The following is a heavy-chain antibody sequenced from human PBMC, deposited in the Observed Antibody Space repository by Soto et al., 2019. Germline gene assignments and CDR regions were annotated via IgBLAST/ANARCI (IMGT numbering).Heavy chain of an antibody. Sequence: PGGSLRLSCAASGFTFSSYSMNWVRQAPGKGLEWVSYISSSSTIYYADSVKGRFTISRDNAKNSLYLQMNSLRDEDTAVYYCARDDCSGGSCYYYYYGMDVWGQGTTVTVSS. CDR3: ARDDCSGGSCYYYYYGMDV. CDR2: ISSSSTI. CDR1: GFTFSSYS. J-gene: IGHJ6*02. D-gene: IGHD2-15*01. V-gene: IGHV3-48*02.